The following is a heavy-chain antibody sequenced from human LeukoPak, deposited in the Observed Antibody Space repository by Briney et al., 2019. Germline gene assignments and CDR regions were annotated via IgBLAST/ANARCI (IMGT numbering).Heavy chain of an antibody. V-gene: IGHV4-30-4*01. D-gene: IGHD4-17*01. CDR2: IYYSGST. Sequence: PSQTLSLTCTVSGGSISSGDYYWSWIRQPPGKGLEWIGYIYYSGSTYFNPSLKSRIIISADASKNQFSLNLSSMTAADTAVYYCARGHYGDFGAFDIWGQGTLVTVSS. CDR3: ARGHYGDFGAFDI. J-gene: IGHJ3*02. CDR1: GGSISSGDYY.